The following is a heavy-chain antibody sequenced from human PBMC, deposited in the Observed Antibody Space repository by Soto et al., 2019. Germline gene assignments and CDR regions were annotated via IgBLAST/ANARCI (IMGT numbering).Heavy chain of an antibody. CDR3: ANLGYCSSTSCRGSVSPYYYYYGMDV. J-gene: IGHJ6*02. CDR1: GFTFSSYA. Sequence: VGSLRLSCAASGFTFSSYAMSWVRQAPGKGLEWVSAISGSGGSTYYADSVKGRFTISRDNSKNTLYLQMNSLRAEDTAVYYCANLGYCSSTSCRGSVSPYYYYYGMDVWGQGTTVTVSS. D-gene: IGHD2-2*01. V-gene: IGHV3-23*01. CDR2: ISGSGGST.